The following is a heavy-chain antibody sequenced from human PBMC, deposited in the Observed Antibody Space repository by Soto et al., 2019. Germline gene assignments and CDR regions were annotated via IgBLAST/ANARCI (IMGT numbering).Heavy chain of an antibody. Sequence: ASVKVSCKASGYTFTGYYMHWVRQAPGQGLEWMGWINPNSGGTNYAQKFQGWVTMTRDTSISTAYMELSRLRSDDTAVYYCARLVYGAAGKKFAYSGQRTLVTVS. V-gene: IGHV1-2*04. J-gene: IGHJ4*01. CDR2: INPNSGGT. CDR1: GYTFTGYY. D-gene: IGHD6-13*01. CDR3: ARLVYGAAGKKFAY.